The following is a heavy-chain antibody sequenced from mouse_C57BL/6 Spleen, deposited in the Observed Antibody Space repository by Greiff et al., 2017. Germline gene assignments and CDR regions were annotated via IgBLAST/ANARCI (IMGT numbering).Heavy chain of an antibody. V-gene: IGHV3-6*01. Sequence: EVQRVESGPGLVKPSQSLSLTCSVTGYSITSGYYWNWIRQFPGNKLEWMGYISYDGSNNYNPSLKNRISITRDTAKNQFFLKLNSVTTEDTATYYCARGRDYDGYFDVWGTGTTVTVSS. CDR3: ARGRDYDGYFDV. CDR2: ISYDGSN. D-gene: IGHD2-4*01. J-gene: IGHJ1*03. CDR1: GYSITSGYY.